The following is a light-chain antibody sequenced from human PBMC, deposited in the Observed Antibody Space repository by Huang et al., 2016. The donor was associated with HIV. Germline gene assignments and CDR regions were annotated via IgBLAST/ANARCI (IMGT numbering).Light chain of an antibody. Sequence: EIVMTQSPATLSVSPGERATLSCRASQSVYSNLAWYQQKPGQAPRLLVVGASTRATDIPARFSGSGSGTEFSLTINSLQSEDFAVYYCQQYNDWPPWTFGQGTKVEIK. J-gene: IGKJ1*01. CDR3: QQYNDWPPWT. V-gene: IGKV3-15*01. CDR2: GAS. CDR1: QSVYSN.